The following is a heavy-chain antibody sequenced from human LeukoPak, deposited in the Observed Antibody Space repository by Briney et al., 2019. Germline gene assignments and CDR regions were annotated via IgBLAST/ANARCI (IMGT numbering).Heavy chain of an antibody. Sequence: SETLSLTCTVSGGSISNYYWSWIRQPPGKGLEWIGYIYYSGSTNYNPSLKSRVTISVGTSKNQFSLKLSSVTAADTAVYYCARVGGSGSYRIIDYWGQGTLVTVSS. V-gene: IGHV4-59*01. D-gene: IGHD3-10*01. J-gene: IGHJ4*02. CDR1: GGSISNYY. CDR2: IYYSGST. CDR3: ARVGGSGSYRIIDY.